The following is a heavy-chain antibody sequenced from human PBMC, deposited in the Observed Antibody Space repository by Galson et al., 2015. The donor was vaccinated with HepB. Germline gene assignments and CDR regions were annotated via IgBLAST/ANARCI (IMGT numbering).Heavy chain of an antibody. CDR3: AKDAGITMIVVVITTYAFDI. J-gene: IGHJ3*02. D-gene: IGHD3-22*01. CDR2: ISGSGGST. Sequence: SLRLSCAASGFTFSSYAMSWVRQAPGKGLEWVSAISGSGGSTYYADSVKGRFTISRDNSKNTLYLQMNSLRAEDTAVYYCAKDAGITMIVVVITTYAFDIWGQGTMVTVSS. CDR1: GFTFSSYA. V-gene: IGHV3-23*01.